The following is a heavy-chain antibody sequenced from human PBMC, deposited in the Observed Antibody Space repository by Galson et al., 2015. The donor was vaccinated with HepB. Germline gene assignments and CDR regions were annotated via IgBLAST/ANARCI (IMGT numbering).Heavy chain of an antibody. J-gene: IGHJ4*02. V-gene: IGHV3-23*01. Sequence: SLRLSCAASGSTFSRYSMNWVRQAPGKGLEWVSVIWGSGSTIYYADSVKGRFTISRDNSKNTVYLQMNSLRVEDTAVYYCAKDYSPDSGYDIDYWGQGTLVTVSS. CDR2: IWGSGSTI. D-gene: IGHD5-12*01. CDR3: AKDYSPDSGYDIDY. CDR1: GSTFSRYS.